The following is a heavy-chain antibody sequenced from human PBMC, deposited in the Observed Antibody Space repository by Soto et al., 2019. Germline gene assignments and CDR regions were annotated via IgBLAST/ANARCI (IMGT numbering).Heavy chain of an antibody. CDR3: ARDGYCSGGSCYSVPVFDY. CDR1: GFTFSSYG. D-gene: IGHD2-15*01. CDR2: IWYDGSNK. Sequence: GGPLRLSCAASGFTFSSYGMHWVRQAPGKGLEWVAVIWYDGSNKYYADSVKGRFTISRDNSKNTLYLQMNSLRAEDAAVYYCARDGYCSGGSCYSVPVFDYWGQGTLVTVSS. V-gene: IGHV3-33*01. J-gene: IGHJ4*02.